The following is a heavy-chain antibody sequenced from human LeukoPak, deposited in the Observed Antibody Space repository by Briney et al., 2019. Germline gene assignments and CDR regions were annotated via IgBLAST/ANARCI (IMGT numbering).Heavy chain of an antibody. V-gene: IGHV4-4*07. CDR3: ARTAYRGSYSSLGAFDI. Sequence: PSETLSLTCTVSGGSISSYYWSWIRQPAGKGLEWIGRIYTSGSTNYDPSLKSRVTMSVDRSKNQFSLKLSSVTAADTAVYYCARTAYRGSYSSLGAFDIWGQGTMVTVSS. CDR2: IYTSGST. CDR1: GGSISSYY. J-gene: IGHJ3*02. D-gene: IGHD1-26*01.